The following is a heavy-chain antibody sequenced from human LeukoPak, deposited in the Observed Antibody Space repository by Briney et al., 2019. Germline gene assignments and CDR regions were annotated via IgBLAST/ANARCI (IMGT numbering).Heavy chain of an antibody. Sequence: GGSLRLSCAASGFTFSSYSMNWVRQAPGKGLEWVSSISSSSSYIYYADSVKGRFTISRDNAKSSLYLQMNSLRAEDTAVYYCARGPLQGGARVHYLGQGTLVTVSS. J-gene: IGHJ4*02. CDR1: GFTFSSYS. D-gene: IGHD3-10*01. CDR3: ARGPLQGGARVHY. CDR2: ISSSSSYI. V-gene: IGHV3-21*01.